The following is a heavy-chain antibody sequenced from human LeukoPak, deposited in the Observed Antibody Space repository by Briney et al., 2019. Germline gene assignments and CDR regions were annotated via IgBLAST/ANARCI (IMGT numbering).Heavy chain of an antibody. V-gene: IGHV1-8*02. CDR2: MNPISGNT. CDR1: GYIFSNND. D-gene: IGHD3-22*01. Sequence: ASVKVSCKASGYIFSNNDINWVRQATGQGLEWMGWMNPISGNTGFAQKFQGRVTMTRDTSISTAYMELSRLRSDDTAVYYCAGAMIAPGFDYWGQGTLVTVSS. J-gene: IGHJ4*02. CDR3: AGAMIAPGFDY.